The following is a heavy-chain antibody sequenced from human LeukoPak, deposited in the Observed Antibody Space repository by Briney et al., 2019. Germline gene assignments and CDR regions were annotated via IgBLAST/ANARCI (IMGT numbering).Heavy chain of an antibody. CDR3: ATDLFVWGSYRLDY. V-gene: IGHV4-38-2*02. CDR1: GYSISSAYY. J-gene: IGHJ4*02. Sequence: SETLSLTCTVSGYSISSAYYWGWIRQPPRQGLEWIGSIYHSGATYYNPSLRSRITISLDTSKNQFSLKLSSVTAADTAVYYCATDLFVWGSYRLDYWGQGTLVTVSS. D-gene: IGHD3-16*02. CDR2: IYHSGAT.